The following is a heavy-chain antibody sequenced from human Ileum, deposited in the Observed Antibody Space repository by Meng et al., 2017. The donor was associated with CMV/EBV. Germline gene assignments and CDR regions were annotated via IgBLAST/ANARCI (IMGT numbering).Heavy chain of an antibody. V-gene: IGHV4-59*01. J-gene: IGHJ4*02. CDR3: ARTGRFGSYYFDY. Sequence: DATPGPLKLSGTLSRTCSVSGGSISSYYWSWIRQAPGKGLEWIGYVYSTGSTNYSPSLRSRVTISVDTSRNQFSLRLSSVTAADTAVYYCARTGRFGSYYFDYWGQGTLVTVSS. CDR2: VYSTGST. CDR1: GGSISSYY. D-gene: IGHD3-10*01.